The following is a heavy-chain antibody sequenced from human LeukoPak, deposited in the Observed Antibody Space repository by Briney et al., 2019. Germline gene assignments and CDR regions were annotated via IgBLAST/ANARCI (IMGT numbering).Heavy chain of an antibody. CDR3: TTPFLL. CDR2: IRSKANRYAT. V-gene: IGHV3-73*01. D-gene: IGHD3-22*01. Sequence: GGSLRLSCAASGFTFSGSAMHWVRQASGKGLGGVGRIRSKANRYATAYAASVKGRFTISRDDSKNTAYLQMNSLRTEDTAVYYCTTPFLLWGQGTLVTVSS. J-gene: IGHJ4*02. CDR1: GFTFSGSA.